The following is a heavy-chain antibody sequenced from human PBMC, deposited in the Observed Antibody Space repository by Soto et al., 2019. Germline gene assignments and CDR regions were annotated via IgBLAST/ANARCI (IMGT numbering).Heavy chain of an antibody. J-gene: IGHJ2*01. CDR1: GFTFSNYA. CDR3: TTDPYYYDSSGYHPLRYFDL. CDR2: VSYDGDNE. D-gene: IGHD3-22*01. Sequence: PGGSLRLSCAASGFTFSNYAMHWVRQAPGKGLEWVAIVSYDGDNEYYADSVRGRFFISRDDSKNTLYLQMNSLKTEDTAVYYCTTDPYYYDSSGYHPLRYFDLWGRGTLVTVSS. V-gene: IGHV3-30*03.